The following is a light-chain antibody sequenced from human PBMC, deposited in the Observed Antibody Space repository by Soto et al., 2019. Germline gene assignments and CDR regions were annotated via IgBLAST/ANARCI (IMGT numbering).Light chain of an antibody. CDR2: GAS. CDR3: QQYDNSPIT. CDR1: RSVSNSF. Sequence: EIVLPQSPATLSLSPGERATLSCRASRSVSNSFLAWYQQKPGQAPRLLIYGASSRATGIPDRFSGSGSGTDFTLTISRLEPEDFAVYYCQQYDNSPITFGQGTKVDIK. V-gene: IGKV3-20*01. J-gene: IGKJ1*01.